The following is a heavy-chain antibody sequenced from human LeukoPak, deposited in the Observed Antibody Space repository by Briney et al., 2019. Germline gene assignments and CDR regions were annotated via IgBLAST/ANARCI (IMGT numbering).Heavy chain of an antibody. J-gene: IGHJ4*02. V-gene: IGHV3-7*03. CDR3: AKGKIVVVTAILS. Sequence: GGSLRLSCAASGFTFSSYWMSWVRQAPGKGLEWVANIKQDGSEKYYVDSVKGRFTISRDNSKNTLYLQMNSLRAEDTAVYYCAKGKIVVVTAILSWGQGTLVTVSS. CDR1: GFTFSSYW. CDR2: IKQDGSEK. D-gene: IGHD2-21*02.